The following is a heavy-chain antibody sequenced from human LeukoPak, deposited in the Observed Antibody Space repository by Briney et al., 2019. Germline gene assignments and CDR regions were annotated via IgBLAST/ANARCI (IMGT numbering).Heavy chain of an antibody. CDR2: ISSSSSYI. J-gene: IGHJ3*02. Sequence: GGSLRLSCAASGFTFSSYSMNWVRQAPGKGLEWVSSISSSSSYIYYADSVKGRFTISRDNAKNSLYLQMNSLRAEDTAVYYCARHSTGCSGGSCYSDAFDIWGQGTMVTVFS. V-gene: IGHV3-21*01. D-gene: IGHD2-15*01. CDR3: ARHSTGCSGGSCYSDAFDI. CDR1: GFTFSSYS.